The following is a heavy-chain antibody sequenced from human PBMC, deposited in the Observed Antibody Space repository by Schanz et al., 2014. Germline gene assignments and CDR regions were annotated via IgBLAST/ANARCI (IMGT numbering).Heavy chain of an antibody. V-gene: IGHV3-7*01. CDR1: GFSFSTHW. D-gene: IGHD2-8*01. CDR3: VRDRGVCANDICWLRDYMDV. Sequence: VQLVESGGGLVQPGGSVRLSCGASGFSFSTHWMAWVRQAPGKGLEWVANIGDDGADKYYLDSVRGRFTISRDNTKNFLQLEMNNQRAEDTAVYYCVRDRGVCANDICWLRDYMDVWGNGTTVTVSS. CDR2: IGDDGADK. J-gene: IGHJ6*03.